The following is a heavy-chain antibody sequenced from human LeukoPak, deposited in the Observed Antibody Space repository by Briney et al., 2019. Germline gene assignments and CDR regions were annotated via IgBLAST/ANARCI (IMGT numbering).Heavy chain of an antibody. V-gene: IGHV4-59*01. CDR1: GDSIGSYY. CDR3: ARDRSDGSGYYGYYFDY. CDR2: IYYSGST. D-gene: IGHD3-22*01. J-gene: IGHJ4*02. Sequence: SETLSLTCIVSGDSIGSYYWSWIRQPPGKGLEWIGHIYYSGSTDYNPSLRSRVTISVDTSKNQFSLRLSSVTAADTAVYYCARDRSDGSGYYGYYFDYWGQGTLVSVSS.